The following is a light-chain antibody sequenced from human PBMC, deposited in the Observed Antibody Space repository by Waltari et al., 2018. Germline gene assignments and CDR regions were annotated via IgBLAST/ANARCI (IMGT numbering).Light chain of an antibody. Sequence: QSALTQPPSVSEALRQRVTMSSSGSISNFRYNGVNWYQLLPGKPPKLLIYYDNVLSSGVSDRFSASKSGTSASLAISGLQSDDEAEYYCAAWDDSLNGWVFGGGTKLTVL. J-gene: IGLJ3*02. CDR3: AAWDDSLNGWV. CDR1: ISNFRYNG. CDR2: YDN. V-gene: IGLV1-36*01.